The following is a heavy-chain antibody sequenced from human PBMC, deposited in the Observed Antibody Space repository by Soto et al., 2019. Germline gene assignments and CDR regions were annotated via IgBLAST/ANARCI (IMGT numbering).Heavy chain of an antibody. D-gene: IGHD6-19*01. J-gene: IGHJ4*02. CDR2: IGGGGATT. V-gene: IGHV3-23*01. Sequence: GGSLRLSCAASGFTFTSYAMSWVRQAPGKGLEWVSTIGGGGATTYYADSVKGRFTISRDNSKNTLYLPMNSLRAEDTAVYYCAKDQGAVTGTWFFDNWGQGTLVTVSS. CDR3: AKDQGAVTGTWFFDN. CDR1: GFTFTSYA.